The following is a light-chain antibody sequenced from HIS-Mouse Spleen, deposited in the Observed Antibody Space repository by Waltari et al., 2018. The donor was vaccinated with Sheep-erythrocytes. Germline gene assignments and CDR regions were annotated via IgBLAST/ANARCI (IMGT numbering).Light chain of an antibody. CDR1: QGIRNV. V-gene: IGKV1-6*01. J-gene: IGKJ2*01. Sequence: AIQITQSPSSLSASVGDRVTITCRASQGIRNVLGWYQQKPGKAPKLLIYAASSLQSGVPSRFSGSGSGTDFTLTISRLQAEDFATYCCLQDYNYPYPFGQGTKLEIK. CDR3: LQDYNYPYP. CDR2: AAS.